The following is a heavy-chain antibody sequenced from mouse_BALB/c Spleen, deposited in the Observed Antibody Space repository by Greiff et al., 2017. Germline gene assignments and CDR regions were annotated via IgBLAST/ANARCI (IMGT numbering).Heavy chain of an antibody. CDR1: GFTFSDYY. CDR3: AREGIYYGNYVSYAMDY. CDR2: ISDGGSYT. J-gene: IGHJ4*01. Sequence: EVQVVESGGGLVKPGGSLKLSCAASGFTFSDYYMYWVRQTPEKRLEWVATISDGGSYTYYPDSVKGRFTISRDNAKNNLYLQMSSLKSEDTAMYYCAREGIYYGNYVSYAMDYWGQGTSVTVSS. V-gene: IGHV5-4*02. D-gene: IGHD2-1*01.